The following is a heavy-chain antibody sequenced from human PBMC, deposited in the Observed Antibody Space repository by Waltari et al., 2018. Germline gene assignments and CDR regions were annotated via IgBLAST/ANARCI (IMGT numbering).Heavy chain of an antibody. Sequence: QVTLKESGPALVKPTQTLTLTCTFSGFSLSTSGLRVRWIRQPPGKALEWLARIDWDDDKFYSTSLKTRLTISKDTSKNQVVLTMTNMDPVDTATYYCARMRWELPFDYWGQGTLVTVSS. CDR3: ARMRWELPFDY. CDR2: IDWDDDK. D-gene: IGHD1-26*01. V-gene: IGHV2-70*04. J-gene: IGHJ4*02. CDR1: GFSLSTSGLR.